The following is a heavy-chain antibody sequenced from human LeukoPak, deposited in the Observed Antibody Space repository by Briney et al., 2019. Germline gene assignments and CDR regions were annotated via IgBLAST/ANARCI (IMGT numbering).Heavy chain of an antibody. Sequence: ASVTVSFTASGYTFTSYYMHWVRQAPGQGPEWMGIINPSGGSTSYAQKFQGRVTMTRDTSTSTVYMELSSLRSEDTAVYYCARDLYYYDSSGYPNYYYGMDVWGQGTTVTVSS. J-gene: IGHJ6*02. CDR2: INPSGGST. CDR1: GYTFTSYY. D-gene: IGHD3-22*01. CDR3: ARDLYYYDSSGYPNYYYGMDV. V-gene: IGHV1-46*01.